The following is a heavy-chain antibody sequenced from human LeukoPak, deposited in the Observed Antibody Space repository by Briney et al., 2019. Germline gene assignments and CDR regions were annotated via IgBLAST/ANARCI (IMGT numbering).Heavy chain of an antibody. Sequence: GESLKISCKGSGYSFTSYWIGWVRQMPGKGLEWMGIIYPGDSDTRYSPSFQGQVTISADKSISTAYLQWSSLKASDTAMYYCARHSKTTVTSGWFDPWGQGTLVTVSS. CDR3: ARHSKTTVTSGWFDP. CDR2: IYPGDSDT. V-gene: IGHV5-51*01. D-gene: IGHD4-17*01. CDR1: GYSFTSYW. J-gene: IGHJ5*02.